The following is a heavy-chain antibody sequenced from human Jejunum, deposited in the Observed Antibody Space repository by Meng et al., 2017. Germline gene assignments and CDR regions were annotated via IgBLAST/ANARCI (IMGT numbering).Heavy chain of an antibody. CDR2: ITQDGIGT. CDR3: AREDGNYYGAGFFDS. V-gene: IGHV3-74*03. CDR1: GFAFNSYW. D-gene: IGHD3-22*01. J-gene: IGHJ4*02. Sequence: GGSLRLSCAASGFAFNSYWMQWVRQAPGKGLVWVSRITQDGIGTKYADSVKGRFTISRDNAKNTLYLQMNSLRPEDTAVYYCAREDGNYYGAGFFDSWGQGTRVTVSS.